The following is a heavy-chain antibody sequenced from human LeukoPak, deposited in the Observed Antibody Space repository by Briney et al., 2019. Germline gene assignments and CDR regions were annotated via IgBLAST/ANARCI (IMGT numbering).Heavy chain of an antibody. D-gene: IGHD3-22*01. V-gene: IGHV4-39*01. CDR3: ASPDRLPSPYYYYDSIGYYRAAFDI. J-gene: IGHJ3*02. CDR2: IYYSGST. CDR1: GGSISSSSYY. Sequence: PSETLSLTCTVSGGSISSSSYYWGWIRQPPGKGLEWIGSIYYSGSTYYNPSLKSRVTISVDTSKNQFSLKLSSVTVADTAVYYCASPDRLPSPYYYYDSIGYYRAAFDIWGQGTMVTVSS.